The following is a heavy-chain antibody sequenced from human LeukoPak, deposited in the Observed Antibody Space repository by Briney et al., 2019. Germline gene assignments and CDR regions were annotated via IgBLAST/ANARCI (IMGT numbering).Heavy chain of an antibody. CDR2: IRYDGSNK. D-gene: IGHD6-13*01. CDR1: GFTFSSYG. CDR3: AKDVAAAGSTYFDY. Sequence: GGSLRLSCAASGFTFSSYGMHWVRQAPGKGLEWVAFIRYDGSNKYYADSVKGRFTISRDNSKNTLYLQMNSLRAEDTAVYYCAKDVAAAGSTYFDYWGQGTLVTVSS. V-gene: IGHV3-30*02. J-gene: IGHJ4*02.